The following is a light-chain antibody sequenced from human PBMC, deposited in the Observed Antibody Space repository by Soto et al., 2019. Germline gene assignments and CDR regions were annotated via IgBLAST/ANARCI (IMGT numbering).Light chain of an antibody. CDR2: GAS. CDR1: QSVSSN. J-gene: IGKJ2*01. CDR3: QQYNNWPPYT. Sequence: EIVMTQSPANLSLSPGERATLSCRASQSVSSNLAWYQQKPGQAPRLLIYGASTRATGIPARFSGSGSGTEFTITISSLQSEDFAVYYCQQYNNWPPYTFGHGTKLEIK. V-gene: IGKV3-15*01.